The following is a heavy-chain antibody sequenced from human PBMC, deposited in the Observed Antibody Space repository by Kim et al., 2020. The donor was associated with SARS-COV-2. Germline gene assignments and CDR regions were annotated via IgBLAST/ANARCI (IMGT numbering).Heavy chain of an antibody. Sequence: NHDPANPTYTQGFTGRVASSLDTSVSTAYLQISSLKAEDTAVYYCARVLDPWGQGTLVTVSS. J-gene: IGHJ5*02. CDR2: NHDPANP. CDR3: ARVLDP. V-gene: IGHV7-4-1*02.